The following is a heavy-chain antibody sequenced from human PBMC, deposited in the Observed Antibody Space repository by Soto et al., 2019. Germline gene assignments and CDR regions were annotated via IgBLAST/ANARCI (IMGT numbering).Heavy chain of an antibody. CDR3: AKRGWSDAFDI. V-gene: IGHV1-46*01. J-gene: IGHJ3*02. CDR1: GYTFTSYY. Sequence: ASVKVSCKASGYTFTSYYMHWVRQAPGQGLEWMGIINPSGGSTSYAQKFQGRVTRTRDTSTSTVYMELSSLRSEDTAVYYCAKRGWSDAFDIWGQGTMVTVSS. D-gene: IGHD6-19*01. CDR2: INPSGGST.